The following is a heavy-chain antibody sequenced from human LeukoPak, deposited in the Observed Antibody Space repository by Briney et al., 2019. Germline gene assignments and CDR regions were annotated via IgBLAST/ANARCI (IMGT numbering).Heavy chain of an antibody. CDR2: ISAYNGNT. CDR3: ARDGYYDSSGYYYDS. J-gene: IGHJ4*02. V-gene: IGHV1-18*01. Sequence: GASVKVSCKASGYTFTSYGISWVRQAPGQGLEWMGWISAYNGNTNYAQKLQGRVTMTTDTSTSTAYMELRSLRSDDTAVYYCARDGYYDSSGYYYDSWGQGTLVTVSS. CDR1: GYTFTSYG. D-gene: IGHD3-22*01.